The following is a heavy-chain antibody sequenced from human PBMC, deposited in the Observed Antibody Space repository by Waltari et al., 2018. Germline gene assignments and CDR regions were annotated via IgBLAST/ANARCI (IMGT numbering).Heavy chain of an antibody. Sequence: QLQLQESGPGLVKPSETLSLTCTVPGGSISSSSYYWGWIRQPPGKGLEWIGSIYYSGSTYYNPSLKSRVTISVDTSKNQFSLKLSSVTAADTAVYYCARRTGLYYFDYWGQGTLVTVSS. V-gene: IGHV4-39*01. CDR1: GGSISSSSYY. J-gene: IGHJ4*02. CDR2: IYYSGST. CDR3: ARRTGLYYFDY. D-gene: IGHD3-9*01.